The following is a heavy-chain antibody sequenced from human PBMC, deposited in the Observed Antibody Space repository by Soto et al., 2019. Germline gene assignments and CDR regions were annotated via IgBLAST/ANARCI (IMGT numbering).Heavy chain of an antibody. V-gene: IGHV1-69*12. CDR1: GGTFANSA. CDR3: ARDKDPPQLGGNYDYARDV. J-gene: IGHJ6*02. CDR2: IIPNFPTP. D-gene: IGHD3-3*02. Sequence: QVQLVQSGAEVKKPGSSVTVSCKASGGTFANSAISWVRQAPGQGLEWMGGIIPNFPTPDYAQKFQGRVTITADESTSTAYMEWTSLRTEDTAVYYCARDKDPPQLGGNYDYARDVWGQGTTVTVSS.